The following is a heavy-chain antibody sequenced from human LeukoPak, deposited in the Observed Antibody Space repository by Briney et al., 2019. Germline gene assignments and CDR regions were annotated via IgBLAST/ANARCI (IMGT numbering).Heavy chain of an antibody. V-gene: IGHV4-39*01. D-gene: IGHD6-19*01. Sequence: SETLSLTCTVSGGSVSSSSYYWGWIRQPPGKGLEWNDNIYYSGSTDCNPSLKSRVTISVDTSKNQFPLKLTSVTAPDTAVYYCARHEGTSGWPFDYWGQGTLVTVSS. CDR2: IYYSGST. CDR1: GGSVSSSSYY. CDR3: ARHEGTSGWPFDY. J-gene: IGHJ4*02.